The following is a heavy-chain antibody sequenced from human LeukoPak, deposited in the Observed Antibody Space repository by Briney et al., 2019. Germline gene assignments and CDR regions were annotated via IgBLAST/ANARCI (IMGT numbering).Heavy chain of an antibody. CDR2: VNRDGSET. CDR1: GIALSSHW. V-gene: IGHV3-7*03. J-gene: IGHJ6*02. CDR3: ARNNGMDV. Sequence: RGSLRLSCAASGIALSSHWMTWVRQVPGRGPERVANVNRDGSETYYLDSVKGRFTISKDNAKNSLYLQMNSLRAEDTALYHCARNNGMDVWGQGTTVIVSS.